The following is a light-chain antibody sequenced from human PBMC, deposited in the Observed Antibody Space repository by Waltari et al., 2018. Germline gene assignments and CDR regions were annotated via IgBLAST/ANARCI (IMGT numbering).Light chain of an antibody. CDR2: TNN. V-gene: IGLV1-44*01. CDR3: TACDDSLNTWV. Sequence: QSVLTKPSSASGTPGQEITISCSGGSSNIGTNIVNWYKQLPGTAPKLIIFTNNQRPSGVPDRFSVSRSGTSASLAISGLQSEDDETAYYCTACDDSLNTWVFGGGTKLTVL. CDR1: SSNIGTNI. J-gene: IGLJ3*02.